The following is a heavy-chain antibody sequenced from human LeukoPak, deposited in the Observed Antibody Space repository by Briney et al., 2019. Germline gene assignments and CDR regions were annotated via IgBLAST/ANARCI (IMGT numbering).Heavy chain of an antibody. CDR3: AGGHYYGSGSPIDY. D-gene: IGHD3-10*01. CDR1: GGSISSSSYY. J-gene: IGHJ4*02. CDR2: IYYSGST. V-gene: IGHV4-39*01. Sequence: PSETLSLTCTVSGGSISSSSYYWGWIRQPPGKGLEWIGSIYYSGSTYYNPSLKSRVTISVDTSKNQFSLKLSSVTAADTAVYYCAGGHYYGSGSPIDYWGQGTLVTVSS.